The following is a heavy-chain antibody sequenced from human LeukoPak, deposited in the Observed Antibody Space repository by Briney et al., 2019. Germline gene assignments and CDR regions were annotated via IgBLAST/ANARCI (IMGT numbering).Heavy chain of an antibody. CDR3: ARGVVAAPQTFDY. J-gene: IGHJ4*02. Sequence: SETLSLTCTVSGGSISSYYWSWIRQPPGKGLEWIGYIYYSGSTNYNPSLKSRATISVDTSKNQFSRKLSSVTAADTAVYYCARGVVAAPQTFDYWGQGTLVAVCS. CDR2: IYYSGST. V-gene: IGHV4-59*12. CDR1: GGSISSYY. D-gene: IGHD2-15*01.